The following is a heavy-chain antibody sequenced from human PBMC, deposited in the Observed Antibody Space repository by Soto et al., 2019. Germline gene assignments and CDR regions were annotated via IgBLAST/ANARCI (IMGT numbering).Heavy chain of an antibody. CDR1: GGSFSGYY. D-gene: IGHD3-3*02. CDR3: ARGPVYVLGWFDP. J-gene: IGHJ5*02. V-gene: IGHV4-34*01. Sequence: SETLSLTCAVYGGSFSGYYWSWIRQPPGKGLERIGEINHSGGTNYNPSLKSRVTISVDTSKNQFSLKLSSVTAADTAVYYCARGPVYVLGWFDPWGQGTLVTVSS. CDR2: INHSGGT.